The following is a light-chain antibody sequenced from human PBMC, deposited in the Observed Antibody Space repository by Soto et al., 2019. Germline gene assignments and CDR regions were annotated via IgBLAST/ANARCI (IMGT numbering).Light chain of an antibody. V-gene: IGKV1-27*01. J-gene: IGKJ1*01. Sequence: DIQMTQSPSSLSASVGDTVTITCRASQGISNYLAWYQQKPGQVPNLLIYAASTLQSGVPSRFSGSRSGTDFTLTISSLRPKDVATYYCQQYNNAPRTFGQGTKVEI. CDR2: AAS. CDR1: QGISNY. CDR3: QQYNNAPRT.